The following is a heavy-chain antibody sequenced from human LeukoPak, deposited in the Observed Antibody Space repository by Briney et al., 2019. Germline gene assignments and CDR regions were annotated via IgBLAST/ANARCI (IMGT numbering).Heavy chain of an antibody. D-gene: IGHD7-27*01. CDR1: GFTFKDYW. Sequence: GGSLRLSCAASGFTFKDYWMSWVRQAPGKGPEWVANINKEGNEEHFVDSVKGRFTVSRDNAKNSLFLQMNSLRVEDTAVYYCATYKNWVAGDVWGQGTAVSVSS. J-gene: IGHJ6*02. CDR2: INKEGNEE. V-gene: IGHV3-7*01. CDR3: ATYKNWVAGDV.